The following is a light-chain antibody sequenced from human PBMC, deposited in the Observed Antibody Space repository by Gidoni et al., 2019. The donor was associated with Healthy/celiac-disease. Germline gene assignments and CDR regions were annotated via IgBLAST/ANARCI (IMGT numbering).Light chain of an antibody. V-gene: IGKV1-33*01. CDR1: QDSSNY. CDR2: DAS. J-gene: IGKJ4*01. CDR3: QQYDNLPLT. Sequence: DIQMNQSPSSLSASVGDRVPITCQASQDSSNYLNWYQQKPGKAPTLLIYDASNLETGVPSRFSGSGSGTDFTFTISSLQPEDIATYYCQQYDNLPLTFXGXTKVEIK.